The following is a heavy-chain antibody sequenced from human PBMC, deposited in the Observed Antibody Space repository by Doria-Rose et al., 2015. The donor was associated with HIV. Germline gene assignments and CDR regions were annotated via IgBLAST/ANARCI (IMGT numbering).Heavy chain of an antibody. D-gene: IGHD6-13*01. J-gene: IGHJ4*02. CDR2: IFSDDER. CDR1: GVSLSSPGMG. Sequence: QITLKESGPVLVKPTETLTPTCTVSGVSLSSPGMGVSWIRQPPGKALEWLANIFSDDERSYKTSLKSRLTISRGTSKSQVVLTMTDMDPVDTATYYCARIKRSRWYHKYYFDFWGQGTLVIVSA. CDR3: ARIKRSRWYHKYYFDF. V-gene: IGHV2-26*01.